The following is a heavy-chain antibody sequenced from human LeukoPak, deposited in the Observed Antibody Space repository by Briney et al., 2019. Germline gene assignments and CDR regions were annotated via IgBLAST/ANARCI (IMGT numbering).Heavy chain of an antibody. CDR2: IHPPDSDT. CDR3: ARWGGYCSGGNCYPLYYFDS. V-gene: IGHV5-51*01. D-gene: IGHD2-15*01. J-gene: IGHJ4*02. CDR1: GYRFTSYW. Sequence: GESLEISCQGSGYRFTSYWIGWVRQMPGKGLEWRGIIHPPDSDTRYSPSFQGQVTISADKSISTAYLQWNSLKASDTAMYYCARWGGYCSGGNCYPLYYFDSWGQGTLVNVPS.